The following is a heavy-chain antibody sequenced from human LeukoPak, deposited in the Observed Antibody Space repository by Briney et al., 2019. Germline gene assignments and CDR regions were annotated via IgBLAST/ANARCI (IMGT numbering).Heavy chain of an antibody. D-gene: IGHD3-22*01. Sequence: GGSLRLSCAVSGFTFSDYYMSWIRQAPGKGLEWVSYISSSGSTIYYADSVKGRFTISRDNAKNSLYLQMNSLRAEDTAVYYCARDYYDSSGPLDYWGQGTLVTVSS. J-gene: IGHJ4*02. CDR3: ARDYYDSSGPLDY. CDR1: GFTFSDYY. V-gene: IGHV3-11*04. CDR2: ISSSGSTI.